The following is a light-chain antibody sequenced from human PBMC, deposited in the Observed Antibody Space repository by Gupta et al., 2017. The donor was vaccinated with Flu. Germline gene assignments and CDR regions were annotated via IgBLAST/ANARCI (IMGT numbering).Light chain of an antibody. CDR1: QSVSSN. J-gene: IGKJ1*01. CDR3: QQYNNWPAWT. Sequence: ATLSAAPGERATLSCRASQSVSSNLAWYQQKPGQAPRRLIYGASTRATGITARFSGSGYGTEFTLTISSRQSEDFAGYYCQQYNNWPAWTFGQGTKVEIK. CDR2: GAS. V-gene: IGKV3-15*01.